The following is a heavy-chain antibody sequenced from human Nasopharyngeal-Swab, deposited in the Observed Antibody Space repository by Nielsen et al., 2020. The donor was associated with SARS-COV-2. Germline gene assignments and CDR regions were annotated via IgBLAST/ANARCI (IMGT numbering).Heavy chain of an antibody. V-gene: IGHV3-23*01. Sequence: VRQAPGKGLQWVSSISPSGDSTYNADSVKGRFTLLRDTSVNTLYLQMNSLRAEDTAVYYCAKGGGSYYYYMDVWGKGTTVTVSS. D-gene: IGHD3-16*01. CDR2: ISPSGDST. CDR3: AKGGGSYYYYMDV. J-gene: IGHJ6*03.